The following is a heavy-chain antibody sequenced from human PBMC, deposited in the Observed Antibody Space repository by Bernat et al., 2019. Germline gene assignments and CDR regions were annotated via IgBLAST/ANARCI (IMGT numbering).Heavy chain of an antibody. CDR3: ARDEGPWIQLWLYYY. Sequence: QVQLVESGGGVVQPGRSLRLSCAASGFTFSSYAMHWVRQAPGKGLEWVAVISYDGSNKYYADSVKGCFTISRDNSKNTLYLQMNSLRAEDTAVYYCARDEGPWIQLWLYYYWGQGTLVTVSS. V-gene: IGHV3-30-3*01. CDR2: ISYDGSNK. J-gene: IGHJ4*02. D-gene: IGHD5-18*01. CDR1: GFTFSSYA.